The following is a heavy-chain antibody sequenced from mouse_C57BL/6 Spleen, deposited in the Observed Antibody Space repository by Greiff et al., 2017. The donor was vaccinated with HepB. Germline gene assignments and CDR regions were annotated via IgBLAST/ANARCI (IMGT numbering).Heavy chain of an antibody. CDR3: ARYDLITTVVEGWYFDV. D-gene: IGHD1-1*01. V-gene: IGHV1-80*01. CDR1: GYAFSSYW. Sequence: QVQLKESGAELVKPGASVKISCKASGYAFSSYWMNWVKQRPGKGLEWIGQIYPGDGDTNYNGKFKGKATLTADKSSSTAYMQLSSLTSEDSAVYFCARYDLITTVVEGWYFDVWGTGTTVTVSS. CDR2: IYPGDGDT. J-gene: IGHJ1*03.